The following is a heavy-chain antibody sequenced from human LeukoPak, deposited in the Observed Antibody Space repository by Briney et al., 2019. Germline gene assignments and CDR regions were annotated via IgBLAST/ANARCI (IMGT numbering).Heavy chain of an antibody. D-gene: IGHD6-19*01. CDR1: GFTFSKYW. CDR2: INTDGTVT. J-gene: IGHJ4*02. V-gene: IGHV3-74*01. Sequence: PGGSQRRSCAASGFTFSKYWMLWVRQAPGKGLESVSRINTDGTVTTYADSVKGRFTVSRDNADNTMFLQMNSVRDEDTAVYYCATKQWLAPPPDSWGQGTPVTVSS. CDR3: ATKQWLAPPPDS.